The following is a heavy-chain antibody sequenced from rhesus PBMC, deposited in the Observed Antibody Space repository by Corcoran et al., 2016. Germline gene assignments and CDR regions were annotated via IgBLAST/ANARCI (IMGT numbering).Heavy chain of an antibody. V-gene: IGHV5-20*02. CDR3: ATRRSSGSWYFDI. Sequence: EVQLVQSGAEVKRPGESLKISCQPSGYSFTRYWISWVRPMPGNGLEWMGAIDPSDSETRYSPSFQGQVTIAADKSISTAYLQWSSLKASDTATYYCATRRSSGSWYFDIWGPGTPITISS. J-gene: IGHJ2*01. CDR2: IDPSDSET. D-gene: IGHD6-25*01. CDR1: GYSFTRYW.